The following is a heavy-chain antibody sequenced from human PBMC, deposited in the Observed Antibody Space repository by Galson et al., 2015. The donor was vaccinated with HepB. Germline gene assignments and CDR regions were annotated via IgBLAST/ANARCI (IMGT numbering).Heavy chain of an antibody. D-gene: IGHD3-3*01. Sequence: SVKVSCKASGGNFYRYPLHWVRQGPGRGPEWMGGIVPEFGTTSYAQKFQGRVAITADRSTNIAYMQLSSLTSEDTAVYYCATWPGVAGDKYNFWSGPFDYWGQGTLVTVSS. CDR1: GGNFYRYP. CDR3: ATWPGVAGDKYNFWSGPFDY. J-gene: IGHJ4*02. V-gene: IGHV1-69*06. CDR2: IVPEFGTT.